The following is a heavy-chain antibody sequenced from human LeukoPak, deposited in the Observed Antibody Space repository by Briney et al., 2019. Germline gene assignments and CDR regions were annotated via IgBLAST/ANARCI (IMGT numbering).Heavy chain of an antibody. CDR2: IYSGGST. J-gene: IGHJ3*02. Sequence: QPGRSLRLSCAASGFTFSSYGMHWVRQAPGKGLEWVAVIYSGGSTYYADSVKGRFTISRDNSKNTLYLQMNSLRAEDTAVYYCARDSLGIAVAGTRDAFDIWGQGTMVTVSS. CDR3: ARDSLGIAVAGTRDAFDI. D-gene: IGHD6-19*01. CDR1: GFTFSSYG. V-gene: IGHV3-66*01.